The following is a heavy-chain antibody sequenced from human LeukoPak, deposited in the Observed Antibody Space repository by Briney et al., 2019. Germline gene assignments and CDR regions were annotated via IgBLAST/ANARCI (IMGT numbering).Heavy chain of an antibody. CDR2: IYSGGST. Sequence: GGSLRLSCAASGFTVSSNYMSWVRQAPGKGLEWVSVIYSGGSTYYADSVKGRFTISRDDSKNTLYLQMNSLRAEDTAVYYCARSLNDAFDIWGQGTMVTVSS. CDR3: ARSLNDAFDI. CDR1: GFTVSSNY. V-gene: IGHV3-53*01. J-gene: IGHJ3*02.